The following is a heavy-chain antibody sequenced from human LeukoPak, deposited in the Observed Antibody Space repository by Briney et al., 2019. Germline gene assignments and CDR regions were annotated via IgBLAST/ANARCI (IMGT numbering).Heavy chain of an antibody. CDR3: ARIRTLYCSSTSCYTVRSNYGMDV. CDR1: GGSISSSSYY. Sequence: SETLSLTCTVSGGSISSSSYYWGWIRQPPGKGLEWIGSIYYSGSTYYNPSLKSRVTISVDTSKNQFSLKLSSVTAADTAVYYCARIRTLYCSSTSCYTVRSNYGMDVWGQGTTVTVSS. D-gene: IGHD2-2*02. J-gene: IGHJ6*02. CDR2: IYYSGST. V-gene: IGHV4-39*01.